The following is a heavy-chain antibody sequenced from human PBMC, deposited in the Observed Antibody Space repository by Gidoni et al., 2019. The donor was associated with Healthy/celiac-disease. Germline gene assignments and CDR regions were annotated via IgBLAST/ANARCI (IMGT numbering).Heavy chain of an antibody. Sequence: EVQLVESGGGLVQPGRSLRLACAASGFTFDDYAMHWVRQAPGKGLEWVSGISWNSGSIGYADSVKGRFTISRDNATNSLYLQMNSLRAEDTALYYCAKDSYSSSSLTGYGMDVWGQGTTVTVSS. CDR1: GFTFDDYA. J-gene: IGHJ6*02. CDR2: ISWNSGSI. D-gene: IGHD6-6*01. CDR3: AKDSYSSSSLTGYGMDV. V-gene: IGHV3-9*01.